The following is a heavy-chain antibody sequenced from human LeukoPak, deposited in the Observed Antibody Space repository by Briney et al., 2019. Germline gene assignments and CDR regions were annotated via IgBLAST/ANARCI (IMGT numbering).Heavy chain of an antibody. CDR2: FDPEDGET. J-gene: IGHJ4*02. D-gene: IGHD3-22*01. Sequence: ASVKVSCKVSGYTLTELSMHWVRQAPGKGLEWMGGFDPEDGETIYAQKFQGRVTMTEDTSTDTAYMELSSPRSEDTAVYYCATPLGYYDSSGYYSGWGQGTLVTVSS. CDR1: GYTLTELS. V-gene: IGHV1-24*01. CDR3: ATPLGYYDSSGYYSG.